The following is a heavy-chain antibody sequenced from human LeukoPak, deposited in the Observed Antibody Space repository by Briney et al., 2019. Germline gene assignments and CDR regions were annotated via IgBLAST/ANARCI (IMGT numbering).Heavy chain of an antibody. CDR3: ARDSIYCSSTTCYRYFQH. Sequence: PGGSLRLSCAASGFTFSSYAMHWGRQAPGKGLEYVSAISSNGGSTYYANSVKGRFTISRDNSKNTLYLQMGSLRAEDMAVYYCARDSIYCSSTTCYRYFQHWGQGTLVTVSS. J-gene: IGHJ1*01. V-gene: IGHV3-64*01. CDR2: ISSNGGST. CDR1: GFTFSSYA. D-gene: IGHD2-2*01.